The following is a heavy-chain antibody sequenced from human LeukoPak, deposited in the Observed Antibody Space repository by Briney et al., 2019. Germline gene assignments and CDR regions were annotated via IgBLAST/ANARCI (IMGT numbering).Heavy chain of an antibody. Sequence: SETLSLTCTVSGFSISSDYYWGWIRQPPGKGLEWLGSVSHSGITYYNSSLNSRVTISVDTSKNQFSLKVNSVTAADTAVYYCARLVIPWGQGILVTVSS. CDR3: ARLVIP. J-gene: IGHJ5*02. D-gene: IGHD3-10*01. CDR2: VSHSGIT. V-gene: IGHV4-38-2*02. CDR1: GFSISSDYY.